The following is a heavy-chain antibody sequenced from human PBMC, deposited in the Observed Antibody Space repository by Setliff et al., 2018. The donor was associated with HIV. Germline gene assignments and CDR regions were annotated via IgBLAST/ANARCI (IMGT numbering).Heavy chain of an antibody. Sequence: GGSLRLSCAASGFTFDDYGMRWVRQAPGKGLEWVSGINWNGGSTGYADSVKGRFTISRDNAKNSLYLQMNSLRAEDTAMYYCARSRPTNYFDYWGQGTLVTVSS. V-gene: IGHV3-20*04. CDR1: GFTFDDYG. D-gene: IGHD2-2*01. J-gene: IGHJ4*02. CDR3: ARSRPTNYFDY. CDR2: INWNGGST.